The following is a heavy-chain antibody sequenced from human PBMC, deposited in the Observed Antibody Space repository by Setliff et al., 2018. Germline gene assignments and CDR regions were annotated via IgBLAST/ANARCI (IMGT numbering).Heavy chain of an antibody. CDR3: ARGPPGYYYYMND. Sequence: PSETLSLTCTISGDSISDISYYWGFIRQSPGKGPEWIGYIHYSGNTNYNPSLKSRVTISGDTSQNYFSLKLTSVTDADTAVYYCARGPPGYYYYMNDWGKGTTVTVSS. V-gene: IGHV4-61*03. CDR2: IHYSGNT. J-gene: IGHJ6*03. CDR1: GDSISDISYY.